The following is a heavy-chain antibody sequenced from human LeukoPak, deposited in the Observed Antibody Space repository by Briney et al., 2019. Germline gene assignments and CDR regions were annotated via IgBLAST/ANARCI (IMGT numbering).Heavy chain of an antibody. CDR3: ARSLRSSDYYGSGSYYYFDY. CDR2: ISSSSSYI. V-gene: IGHV3-21*01. CDR1: GFTFSSYS. J-gene: IGHJ4*02. Sequence: GGSLRLSCAASGFTFSSYSMNWVRQAPGKGLEWVSSISSSSSYIYYADSVKGRFTISRDNAKNSLYLQMNSLRAEDTAVYYCARSLRSSDYYGSGSYYYFDYWGQGTLVTVSS. D-gene: IGHD3-10*01.